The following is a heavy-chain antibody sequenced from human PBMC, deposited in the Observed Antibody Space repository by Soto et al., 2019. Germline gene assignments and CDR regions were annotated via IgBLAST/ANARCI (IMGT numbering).Heavy chain of an antibody. V-gene: IGHV4-39*01. J-gene: IGHJ4*02. CDR1: GGSISSSSYY. Sequence: WETLSLTCTVSGGSISSSSYYWGWIRQPPGKGLEWIGSIYYSGSTYYNPSLKSRVTISVDTSKNQFSLKLSSVTAADTAVYYCASRGVTPHYWGQGTLVTVSS. CDR2: IYYSGST. CDR3: ASRGVTPHY. D-gene: IGHD3-10*01.